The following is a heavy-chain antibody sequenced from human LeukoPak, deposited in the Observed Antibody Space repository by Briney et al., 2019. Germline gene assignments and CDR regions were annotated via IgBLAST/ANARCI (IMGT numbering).Heavy chain of an antibody. Sequence: SETLSLTCTVSGGSISSGDYYWSWIRQPPGKGLEWIGYIYYSGSTYYNPSLKSRVTISVDTSKNQFSLKLSSVTAADTAVYYCARDSLHPLAAAGDRAFDIWGQGTMVTVSS. CDR3: ARDSLHPLAAAGDRAFDI. J-gene: IGHJ3*02. CDR1: GGSISSGDYY. CDR2: IYYSGST. D-gene: IGHD6-25*01. V-gene: IGHV4-30-4*01.